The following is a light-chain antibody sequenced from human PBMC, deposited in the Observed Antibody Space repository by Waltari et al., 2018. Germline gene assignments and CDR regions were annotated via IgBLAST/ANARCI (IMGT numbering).Light chain of an antibody. CDR1: SSNIGRYNL. V-gene: IGLV2-23*01. Sequence: QSALAQAASVSGFPELSITISCNGTSSNIGRYNLVSWYQHHPGKAPKLIIYQGTKRLSGLSNRFSGSTSCNTASLTVTELQSEDEADYYCCSYAGDNTWIFGGGTRLSVL. J-gene: IGLJ2*01. CDR2: QGT. CDR3: CSYAGDNTWI.